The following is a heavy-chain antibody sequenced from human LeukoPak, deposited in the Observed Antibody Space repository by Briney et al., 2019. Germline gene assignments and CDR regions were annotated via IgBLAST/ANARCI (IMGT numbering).Heavy chain of an antibody. CDR1: GGSTSSGDYY. Sequence: SETLTLTCTVSGGSTSSGDYYWSWIRQPPGKGLEWIGYIYYSGSTYYNPSLKSRVTISVDTSKNQFSLKLSSVTAADTAVYYCARAEPAAKYAFDIWGQGTMVTVSS. CDR2: IYYSGST. D-gene: IGHD2-2*01. CDR3: ARAEPAAKYAFDI. J-gene: IGHJ3*02. V-gene: IGHV4-30-4*01.